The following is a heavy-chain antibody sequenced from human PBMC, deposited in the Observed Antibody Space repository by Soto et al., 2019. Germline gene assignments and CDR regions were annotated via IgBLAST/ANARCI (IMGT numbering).Heavy chain of an antibody. Sequence: WGSLRLSCAASGFSFRDFSMNWFRQAPGKGLEWVSFIDLSGTTTYYRDSVKGRFTMSKDKSRKTVYLQMNSLRVEDTAIYYCAKDRVPDGIYSSDYWGQGVLVTVSS. CDR3: AKDRVPDGIYSSDY. J-gene: IGHJ4*02. D-gene: IGHD2-15*01. V-gene: IGHV3-23*01. CDR1: GFSFRDFS. CDR2: IDLSGTTT.